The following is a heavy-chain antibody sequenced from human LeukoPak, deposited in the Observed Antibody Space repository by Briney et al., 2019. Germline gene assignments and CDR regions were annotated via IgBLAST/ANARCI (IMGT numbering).Heavy chain of an antibody. CDR1: GFTFSSYA. CDR3: AREGGFGYDDAFDT. CDR2: ISGSGSSI. Sequence: GGSLRLSCAASGFTFSSYAMSWVRQAPGKGLEWISYISGSGSSIFYADSLQGRFTVSRDNAKNSVYLQMNSLRAEDTAVYYCAREGGFGYDDAFDTWGHGTTVTVSS. V-gene: IGHV3-48*03. D-gene: IGHD3-16*02. J-gene: IGHJ3*02.